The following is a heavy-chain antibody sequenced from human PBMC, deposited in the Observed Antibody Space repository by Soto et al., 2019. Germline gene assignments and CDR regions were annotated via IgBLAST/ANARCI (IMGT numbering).Heavy chain of an antibody. Sequence: PSETLSLTCAVYGGSFSGYYWSWIRQPPGKGLEWIGEINHSGSTNYNPSLKSRVTISVDTSKNQFYLKLSSVTAADTAVYYCARRAVWGSYHYANYYYYYGMDVWGQGTTVTVSS. V-gene: IGHV4-34*01. CDR1: GGSFSGYY. CDR3: ARRAVWGSYHYANYYYYYGMDV. D-gene: IGHD3-16*02. CDR2: INHSGST. J-gene: IGHJ6*02.